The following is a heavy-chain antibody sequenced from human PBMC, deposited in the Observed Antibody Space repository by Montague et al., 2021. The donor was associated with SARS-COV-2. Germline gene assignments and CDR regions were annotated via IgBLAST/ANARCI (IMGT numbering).Heavy chain of an antibody. D-gene: IGHD3-22*01. CDR2: INYRGST. CDR3: ARGRAHINMVVVVVTGGEYGFDF. V-gene: IGHV4-34*01. Sequence: SETLSLTCAVYDGSFSDYSWTWIRQPPGKGLEWIGLINYRGSTSYNPSLKSRVTISVDTSKNQYSLKMTSVTAADTAVYYCARGRAHINMVVVVVTGGEYGFDFWGQGTLVAVSS. J-gene: IGHJ4*02. CDR1: DGSFSDYS.